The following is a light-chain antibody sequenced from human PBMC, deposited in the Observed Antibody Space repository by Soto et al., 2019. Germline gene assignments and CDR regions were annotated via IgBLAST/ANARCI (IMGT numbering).Light chain of an antibody. CDR3: QQYYRPSP. CDR2: WAS. Sequence: DIVMTQSPDSLAVSLGERATINCKSSQSVLYSSNNKNYLAWYQQKPGQPPKLLIYWASTRESGVPDRFSGSGSGTDFTLTISSLQADAVAVYYCQQYYRPSPFGHGTKVEIK. J-gene: IGKJ1*01. V-gene: IGKV4-1*01. CDR1: QSVLYSSNNKNY.